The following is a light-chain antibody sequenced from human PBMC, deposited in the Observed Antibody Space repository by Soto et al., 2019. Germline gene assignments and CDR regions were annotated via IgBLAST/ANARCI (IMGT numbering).Light chain of an antibody. V-gene: IGLV1-44*01. CDR1: TSNIGSNT. CDR2: SND. CDR3: AAWDDSLSGWV. J-gene: IGLJ3*02. Sequence: QSVLTQPPSASGTPGQGVTISCSGSTSNIGSNTVNWYQQLPGTAPKLVIYSNDQRPSGVRDRLSASKSGTSASLAISGLQSEDEADYYCAAWDDSLSGWVFGGGTKLTVL.